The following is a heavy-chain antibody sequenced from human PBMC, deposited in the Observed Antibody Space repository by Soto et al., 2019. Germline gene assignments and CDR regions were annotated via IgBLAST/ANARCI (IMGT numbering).Heavy chain of an antibody. CDR2: INSDGSST. D-gene: IGHD6-19*01. CDR3: ASGYSSGWYAGATDY. Sequence: EVQLVESGGGLVQPGGSLRLSCAASGFTFSSYWMHWVRQAPGKGLVWVSRINSDGSSTSYADSVKGRFTISRDNAKNTLYLQMNSPRAEDTAVYYCASGYSSGWYAGATDYWGQGTLVTVSS. V-gene: IGHV3-74*01. CDR1: GFTFSSYW. J-gene: IGHJ4*02.